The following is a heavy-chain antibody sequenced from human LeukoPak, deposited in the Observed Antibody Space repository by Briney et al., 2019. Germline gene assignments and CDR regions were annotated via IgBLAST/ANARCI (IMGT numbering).Heavy chain of an antibody. CDR2: IYYSGST. CDR1: GGSISSYY. CDR3: ARSGYSSSWTAINWFDP. D-gene: IGHD6-13*01. V-gene: IGHV4-59*01. Sequence: SETLSLTCTVSGGSISSYYWSWIRQPPGKGLGWIGYIYYSGSTNNNPSPKSRVTISVDTSKNQFSLKLSSVTAADTAVYYCARSGYSSSWTAINWFDPWGQGTLVTVSS. J-gene: IGHJ5*02.